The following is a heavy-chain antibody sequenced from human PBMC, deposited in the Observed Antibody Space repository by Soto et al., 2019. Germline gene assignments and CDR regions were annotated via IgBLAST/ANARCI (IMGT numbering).Heavy chain of an antibody. CDR3: ARDKDRQQLGGNYYYIVEV. D-gene: IGHD3-3*02. CDR1: GGTFSTSA. Sequence: QVQLMQSGAEVKKPGSSVKVSCKASGGTFSTSAISWVRQAPGEGLEWVGGIMPVFATPDYAQKFQGRVTISADESTTTAYLELTSMTTDDTAVYYCARDKDRQQLGGNYYYIVEVWGQGSAITVSS. CDR2: IMPVFATP. J-gene: IGHJ6*02. V-gene: IGHV1-69*12.